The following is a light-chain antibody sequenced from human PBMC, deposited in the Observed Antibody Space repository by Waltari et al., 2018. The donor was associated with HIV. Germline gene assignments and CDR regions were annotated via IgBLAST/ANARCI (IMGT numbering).Light chain of an antibody. J-gene: IGKJ1*01. CDR1: QNVLYSSNNKNY. Sequence: DIVMTQSPDSLAVSLGERATINCKSSQNVLYSSNNKNYVVWYQQKPGQPPKLHIYWASTRESGVPDRFSGSGSGTDFTLTISSLQADDVAVYYCQQYYSTPWTFGQGTRVEIK. V-gene: IGKV4-1*01. CDR2: WAS. CDR3: QQYYSTPWT.